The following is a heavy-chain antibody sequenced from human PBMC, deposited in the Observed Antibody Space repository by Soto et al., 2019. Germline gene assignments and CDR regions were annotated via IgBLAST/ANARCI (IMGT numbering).Heavy chain of an antibody. CDR3: ARDGVRYCSGGSCHHWFDP. D-gene: IGHD2-15*01. J-gene: IGHJ5*02. Sequence: WALVKVSCKASGYTFTSYGISWVRQAPGQGLEWMGWISAYNGNTNYAQKLQGRVTMTTDTSTSTAYMELRSLRSDDTAVYYCARDGVRYCSGGSCHHWFDPWGQGTLVTVSS. V-gene: IGHV1-18*04. CDR1: GYTFTSYG. CDR2: ISAYNGNT.